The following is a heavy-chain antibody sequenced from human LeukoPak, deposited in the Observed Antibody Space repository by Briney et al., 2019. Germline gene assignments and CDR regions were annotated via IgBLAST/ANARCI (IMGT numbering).Heavy chain of an antibody. CDR1: GVTFSSYG. D-gene: IGHD2-21*02. CDR2: ISYDGSNK. CDR3: AKGSGGGDCYFDY. Sequence: GGSLRLSCAASGVTFSSYGMHWVRQAPGKGLEWVAVISYDGSNKYYADSVKGRFTISRDNSKNTLYLQMNSLRAEDTAVYYCAKGSGGGDCYFDYWGQGTLVTVSS. J-gene: IGHJ4*02. V-gene: IGHV3-30*18.